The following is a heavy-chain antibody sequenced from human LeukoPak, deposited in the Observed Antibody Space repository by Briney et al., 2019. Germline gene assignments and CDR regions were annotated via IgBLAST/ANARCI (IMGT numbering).Heavy chain of an antibody. V-gene: IGHV3-23*01. J-gene: IGHJ4*02. D-gene: IGHD2-21*01. CDR3: ARVWREYYFDY. Sequence: PGGSLRLSCAASGFTFSSYAMSWVRQAPGKGLEWVSAISGSGGSTYYADSVKGRFTISRDNAKNSLYLQMNSLRAEDTAVYYCARVWREYYFDYWGQGTLVTVSS. CDR2: ISGSGGST. CDR1: GFTFSSYA.